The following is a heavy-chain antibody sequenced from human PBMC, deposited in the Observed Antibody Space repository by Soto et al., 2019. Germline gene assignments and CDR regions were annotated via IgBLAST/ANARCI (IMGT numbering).Heavy chain of an antibody. CDR3: SSEFIWFGGSSGGEAVDYYYGMDV. V-gene: IGHV3-21*01. J-gene: IGHJ6*02. Sequence: EVQLVESGGGLVKPGGSLTLSCAASGFTFSSYSMNWVRQAPGKGLEWVSSISSSSSYIYYADSVKGRFTISRDNAKNSLYRQRNSLRAEDTAVYYCSSEFIWFGGSSGGEAVDYYYGMDVWGQRTTVTVSS. CDR1: GFTFSSYS. D-gene: IGHD3-10*01. CDR2: ISSSSSYI.